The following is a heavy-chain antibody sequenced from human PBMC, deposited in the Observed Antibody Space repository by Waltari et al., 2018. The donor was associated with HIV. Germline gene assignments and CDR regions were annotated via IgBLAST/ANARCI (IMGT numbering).Heavy chain of an antibody. CDR3: TKAESFFHPPDY. D-gene: IGHD3-10*01. J-gene: IGHJ4*02. Sequence: EVQLVESGGGLVQPGRSLRLSCAASGFTFDDYAMHWVRQVSGKGLEWVSGIRWNSDSTGYADSVKGRFTISRDNAKTSLYLQMNSLRTEDTALYYCTKAESFFHPPDYWGQGTLVTVSS. V-gene: IGHV3-9*01. CDR1: GFTFDDYA. CDR2: IRWNSDST.